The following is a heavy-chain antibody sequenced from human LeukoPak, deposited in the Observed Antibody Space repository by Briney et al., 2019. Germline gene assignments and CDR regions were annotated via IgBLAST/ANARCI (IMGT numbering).Heavy chain of an antibody. CDR1: GFTFSRDW. D-gene: IGHD3-3*01. CDR3: AKHYDFWSGYGFNWFDP. Sequence: HPGGSLRLSCAASGFTFSRDWMSWVPPGPGEGREWVANIKEDGGEKYYMDSLKGPFSLSRDNAKNSLYLQMNSLRAEDTAVYYCAKHYDFWSGYGFNWFDPWGQGILVTVSS. CDR2: IKEDGGEK. J-gene: IGHJ5*02. V-gene: IGHV3-7*02.